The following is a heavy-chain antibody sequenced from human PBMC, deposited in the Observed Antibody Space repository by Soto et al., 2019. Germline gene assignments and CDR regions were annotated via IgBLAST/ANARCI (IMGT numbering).Heavy chain of an antibody. D-gene: IGHD6-13*01. Sequence: QVQLVQSGAGVKKPGASVRVSCKASGYTFTSYYIHWVRQAPGHGPEWRGMISPSSGGTAYAQKFQGRVTMTRDTSTSTVYMELSSLRSEDTAVYYCTRSIITTAGTDAFDLWGQGTLVTVSS. V-gene: IGHV1-46*03. CDR2: ISPSSGGT. J-gene: IGHJ3*01. CDR1: GYTFTSYY. CDR3: TRSIITTAGTDAFDL.